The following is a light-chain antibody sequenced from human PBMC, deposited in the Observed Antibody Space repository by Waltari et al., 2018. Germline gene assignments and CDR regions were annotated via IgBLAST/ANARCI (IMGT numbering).Light chain of an antibody. J-gene: IGLJ1*01. V-gene: IGLV7-43*01. CDR2: SAN. Sequence: QTVVTQEPSLTVSPGGTVTLTCASSTGAVTSGSFPTWFQQRPGQPPRSLFYSANNKHSWTPARFSGSLIGGKAALTLSGVQPEDEAEYYCLLFYGGAYVFGTGTKLTVL. CDR3: LLFYGGAYV. CDR1: TGAVTSGSF.